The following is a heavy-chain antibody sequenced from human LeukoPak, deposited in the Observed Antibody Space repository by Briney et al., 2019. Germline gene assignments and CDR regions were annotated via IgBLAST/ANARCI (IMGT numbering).Heavy chain of an antibody. J-gene: IGHJ4*02. Sequence: MPSETLSLTCAVYGGSFSDYYWSWIRQSPGKGLEWIGEINHSGSTNYNPSLKSRVTISVDTSKNQFSLKLSSVTAADTAVYYCARSGSSGWTGFDYWGQGTLVTVSS. D-gene: IGHD6-19*01. CDR2: INHSGST. V-gene: IGHV4-34*01. CDR1: GGSFSDYY. CDR3: ARSGSSGWTGFDY.